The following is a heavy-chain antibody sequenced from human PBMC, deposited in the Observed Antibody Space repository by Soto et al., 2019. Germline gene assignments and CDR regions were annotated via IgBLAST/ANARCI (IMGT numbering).Heavy chain of an antibody. V-gene: IGHV1-69*02. CDR2: IIPILGIA. CDR1: GGTFSSYT. CDR3: ARMGRGSNIDYYHYMDV. J-gene: IGHJ6*03. Sequence: ASVKVSCKASGGTFSSYTISWVRQAPGQGLEWMGRIIPILGIANYAQKFQGRVTITADKSTSTAYMELRSLRSEDTAVYYCARMGRGSNIDYYHYMDVWGKGTTVTVSS. D-gene: IGHD3-10*01.